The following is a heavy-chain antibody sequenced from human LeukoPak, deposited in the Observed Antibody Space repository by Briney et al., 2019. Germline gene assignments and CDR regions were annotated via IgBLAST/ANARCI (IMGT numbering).Heavy chain of an antibody. CDR3: ASANPHILTGYYRGFDY. V-gene: IGHV3-53*01. Sequence: GGSLRHSCAASGFTVSSNYMSWVRQAPGKGLEWVSVIYSGGSTYYADSVKGRFTISRDNSKNTLYLQMNSLRAEDTAVYYCASANPHILTGYYRGFDYWGQGTLVTVSS. J-gene: IGHJ4*02. D-gene: IGHD3-9*01. CDR1: GFTVSSNY. CDR2: IYSGGST.